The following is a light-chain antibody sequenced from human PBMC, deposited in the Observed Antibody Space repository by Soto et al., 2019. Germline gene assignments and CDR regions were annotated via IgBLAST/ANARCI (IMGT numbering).Light chain of an antibody. J-gene: IGKJ5*01. CDR3: QQRSNWLIT. CDR1: QTVSSRF. CDR2: GAL. Sequence: EILMTQSPATVSVSPGERATLSCRASQTVSSRFLAWYQQKPGQAPRLLIYGALSRATGIPDRFSGSGSGTDFTLTISRLEPEDFAVYYCQQRSNWLITFGQGTRLEIK. V-gene: IGKV3D-20*02.